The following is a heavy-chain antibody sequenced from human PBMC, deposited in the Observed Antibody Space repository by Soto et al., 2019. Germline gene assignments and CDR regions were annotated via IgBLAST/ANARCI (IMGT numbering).Heavy chain of an antibody. V-gene: IGHV1-24*01. CDR1: GYTLTELS. J-gene: IGHJ6*02. D-gene: IGHD3-10*01. CDR3: ATTPPPITMVRGVLDGMDV. CDR2: IDPEDGKR. Sequence: QVQLVQSGAEVKKPGASVKVSCKVSGYTLTELSMHWVRQAPGKGLEWMGGIDPEDGKRAYAQKFQGRASLTAETYTDTAYMELSSLSSEDTAVYYCATTPPPITMVRGVLDGMDVWGQGTTVTVSS.